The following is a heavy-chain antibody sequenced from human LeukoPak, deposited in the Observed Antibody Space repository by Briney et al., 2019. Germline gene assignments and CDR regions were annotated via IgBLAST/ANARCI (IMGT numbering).Heavy chain of an antibody. CDR3: ARTNPVYGDFDY. CDR2: IFPDGRT. D-gene: IGHD4-17*01. CDR1: GLTVTDNY. V-gene: IGHV3-53*01. Sequence: GGSLRLSCAASGLTVTDNYFSWVRQAPGKGLEWVSDIFPDGRTYHADSVKGRFTISRDNSKNTLLLQMNSLRADDTALYHCARTNPVYGDFDYWGQGIPVTVSS. J-gene: IGHJ4*02.